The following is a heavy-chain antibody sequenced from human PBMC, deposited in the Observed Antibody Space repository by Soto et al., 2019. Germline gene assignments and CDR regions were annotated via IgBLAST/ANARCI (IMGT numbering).Heavy chain of an antibody. Sequence: KQSQTLSLTCAISGDSVSSNSAAWNWIRQSPSRGLEWLGRTYYRSKWYNDYAVSVKSRITINPDTSKNQFSLQLNSVTPEDTAVYYCARVVDYVDIVATTHFDYWGQGTLVTVSS. D-gene: IGHD5-12*01. J-gene: IGHJ4*02. CDR3: ARVVDYVDIVATTHFDY. CDR2: TYYRSKWYN. V-gene: IGHV6-1*01. CDR1: GDSVSSNSAA.